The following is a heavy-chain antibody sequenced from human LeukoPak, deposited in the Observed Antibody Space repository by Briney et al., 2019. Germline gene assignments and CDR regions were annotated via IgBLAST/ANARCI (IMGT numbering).Heavy chain of an antibody. CDR2: IIPIFGTA. V-gene: IGHV1-69*13. CDR1: GGTFSSYA. J-gene: IGHJ6*02. D-gene: IGHD3-22*01. Sequence: ASVKVSCKASGGTFSSYAISWVRQAPGQGLEWMGGIIPIFGTANYAQKFQGRVTITADESTSTAYMELSSLRSEDTDVYYCARGSLGYNSSGSKGEDYYYGMDVWGQGTTVTVSS. CDR3: ARGSLGYNSSGSKGEDYYYGMDV.